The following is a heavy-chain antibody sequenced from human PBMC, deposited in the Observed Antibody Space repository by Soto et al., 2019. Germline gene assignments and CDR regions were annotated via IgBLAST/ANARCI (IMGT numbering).Heavy chain of an antibody. J-gene: IGHJ2*01. CDR2: ISGSGGIT. D-gene: IGHD1-26*01. CDR1: GFTFSSHA. V-gene: IGHV3-23*01. Sequence: EVQLLESGGGLVQPGGSLRLSCAASGFTFSSHAMSWVRQTPGKGLDWVSGISGSGGITYYADSVKGRFTISRDNSKNTLYLQVNSLTAEDTAVYYCAKDRSGIYRYWFFDLWGRGTLVTVSS. CDR3: AKDRSGIYRYWFFDL.